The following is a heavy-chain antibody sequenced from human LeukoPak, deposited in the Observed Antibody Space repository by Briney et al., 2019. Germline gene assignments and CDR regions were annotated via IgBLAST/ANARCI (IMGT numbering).Heavy chain of an antibody. CDR1: GGSISSGGYY. V-gene: IGHV4-31*03. CDR2: IYYSGST. J-gene: IGHJ3*02. D-gene: IGHD3-22*01. Sequence: PSETLSLTCTVSGGSISSGGYYWSWIRQHPGKGLEWIGYIYYSGSTYYNPSLKSRVTISVDTSKNQFSLKLSSVTAADTAVYYCARVKRDYYDSSGQLARAFDIWGQGTMVTVSS. CDR3: ARVKRDYYDSSGQLARAFDI.